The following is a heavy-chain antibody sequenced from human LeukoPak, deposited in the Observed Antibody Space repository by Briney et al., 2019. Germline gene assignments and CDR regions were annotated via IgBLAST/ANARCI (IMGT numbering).Heavy chain of an antibody. D-gene: IGHD3-16*01. V-gene: IGHV3-23*01. J-gene: IGHJ4*02. Sequence: GGSLRLSCAASGVTLSSYAMSWARQAPGKGLEWVSGISSSGSGGSTYYADSVKGRFTISRDNSKNTLYLQMNSLRAEDTAVYYCAKFVGRTRPYYFDYWGQGTLVTVSS. CDR3: AKFVGRTRPYYFDY. CDR2: ISSSGSGGST. CDR1: GVTLSSYA.